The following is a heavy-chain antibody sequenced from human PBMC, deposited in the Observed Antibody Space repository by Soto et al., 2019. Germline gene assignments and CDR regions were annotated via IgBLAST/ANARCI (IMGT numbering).Heavy chain of an antibody. CDR2: ISSSSSYI. J-gene: IGHJ6*02. Sequence: GGSLRLSCAASGFTFSSYSMNWVRQAPGKGLEWVSSISSSSSYIYYAESVKGRFTISRDNAKNSLYLQMNSLRAEDTAVYYCARGRGMDVWGQGTTVTVSS. V-gene: IGHV3-21*01. CDR3: ARGRGMDV. CDR1: GFTFSSYS.